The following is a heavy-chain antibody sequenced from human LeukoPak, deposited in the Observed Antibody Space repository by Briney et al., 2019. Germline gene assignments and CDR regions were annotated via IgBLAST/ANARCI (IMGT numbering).Heavy chain of an antibody. D-gene: IGHD3-22*01. Sequence: SVTVSCKASGGTFSSYAISWVRQAPGQGLEWMGRIIPILGIAKYAQKFQGRVTITADKSTSTAYMELSSLRSEDTAVYYCATNDYYDSSGYYNGFDYWGQGTLVTVSS. CDR2: IIPILGIA. CDR3: ATNDYYDSSGYYNGFDY. CDR1: GGTFSSYA. J-gene: IGHJ4*02. V-gene: IGHV1-69*04.